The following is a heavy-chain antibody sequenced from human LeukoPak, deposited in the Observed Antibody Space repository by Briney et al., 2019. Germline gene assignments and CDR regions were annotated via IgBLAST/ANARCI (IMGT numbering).Heavy chain of an antibody. CDR3: ARDQYYYDSSGYYYYFDY. CDR1: GFTFSSYW. Sequence: PGGSLRLSCAASGFTFSSYWMSWVRQAPGKGLEWVANIKQDGSGKYYVDSVKGRFTISRDNAKNSLYLQMNSLRAEDTAVYYCARDQYYYDSSGYYYYFDYWGQGTLVTVSS. J-gene: IGHJ4*02. D-gene: IGHD3-22*01. V-gene: IGHV3-7*01. CDR2: IKQDGSGK.